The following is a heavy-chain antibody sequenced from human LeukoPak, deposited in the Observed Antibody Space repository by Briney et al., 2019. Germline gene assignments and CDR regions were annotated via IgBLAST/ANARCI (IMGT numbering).Heavy chain of an antibody. CDR1: GFTFDDYG. CDR3: ARDMAPGYGDNGCAFDI. V-gene: IGHV3-20*04. Sequence: AGGSLRLSCAASGFTFDDYGMSWVRQAPGKGLEWDSGINWNGGSTGYADSVKGRFTISRDNAKNSLYLQMNSLRAEDTALYYCARDMAPGYGDNGCAFDIWGQGTMVTVSS. CDR2: INWNGGST. D-gene: IGHD4-17*01. J-gene: IGHJ3*02.